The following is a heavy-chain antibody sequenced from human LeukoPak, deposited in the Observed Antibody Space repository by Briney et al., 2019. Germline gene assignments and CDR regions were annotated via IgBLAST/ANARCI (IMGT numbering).Heavy chain of an antibody. V-gene: IGHV3-13*01. Sequence: GGSLRLSCAASGFTFSSYDMHWVRQATGKGLEWVSAIGTAGDTYYPGSVKGRFTISRQNAKNSLYLQMNSLRAGDTAVYYCARRGRAAAAYVANWFDPWGQGTLVTVSS. CDR1: GFTFSSYD. J-gene: IGHJ5*02. D-gene: IGHD6-13*01. CDR2: IGTAGDT. CDR3: ARRGRAAAAYVANWFDP.